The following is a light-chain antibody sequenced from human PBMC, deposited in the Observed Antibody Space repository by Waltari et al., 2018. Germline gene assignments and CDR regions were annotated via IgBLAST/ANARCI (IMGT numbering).Light chain of an antibody. V-gene: IGLV2-14*03. J-gene: IGLJ3*02. CDR2: DVA. CDR1: FRADRDYNY. Sequence: QSDLTQPASVSGSLGQSITISCTAPFRADRDYNYISWYQQHPGKAPNLLFFDVANRPSGISNRVSASQSGDTASLSISGLRPEDEATYYCTSYTLLTFTWQFGGGTQLTVV. CDR3: TSYTLLTFTWQ.